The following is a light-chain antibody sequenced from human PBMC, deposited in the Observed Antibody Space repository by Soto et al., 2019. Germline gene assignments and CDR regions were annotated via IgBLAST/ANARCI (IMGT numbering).Light chain of an antibody. CDR2: EVS. J-gene: IGLJ2*01. CDR1: SSDVGGYNY. V-gene: IGLV2-14*01. Sequence: QSVLTQPASVSGSPGQSITISCTGTSSDVGGYNYVSWYQQHPGKAPKLMIYEVSNRPSGVSNRFSGSKSGNTASLTISGLQAEDEADYYCSSYTSSSPLVGVFGGGTKLTVL. CDR3: SSYTSSSPLVGV.